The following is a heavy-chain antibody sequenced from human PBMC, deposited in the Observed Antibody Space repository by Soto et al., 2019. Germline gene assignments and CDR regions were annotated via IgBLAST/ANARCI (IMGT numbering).Heavy chain of an antibody. J-gene: IGHJ4*02. CDR3: ARDGLSGSFQPYYFDY. CDR1: GFIFSSYS. V-gene: IGHV3-21*01. D-gene: IGHD3-10*01. CDR2: ISATSGYI. Sequence: AGWSLRLSCAASGFIFSSYSMNWVRQAPGKGLEWVSFISATSGYILYADSVKGRFTISRDNAKNSLYLQMNSLRAEDTAVYYCARDGLSGSFQPYYFDYWGLGTLVTVSS.